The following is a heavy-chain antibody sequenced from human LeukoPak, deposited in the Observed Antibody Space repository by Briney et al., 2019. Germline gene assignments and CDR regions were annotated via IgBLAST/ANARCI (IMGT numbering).Heavy chain of an antibody. Sequence: PGGSLRLSCAASGFTFSSYSMNWVRQAPGKGLEWVSGISGSGHRTYYADSVKGRFTISRDNSKSTLYLQMNSLRAEDTAVYYCAKDWGEYFDYVWGSFTSFDSWGQGTLVTVSS. D-gene: IGHD3-16*01. J-gene: IGHJ4*02. CDR1: GFTFSSYS. CDR2: ISGSGHRT. V-gene: IGHV3-23*01. CDR3: AKDWGEYFDYVWGSFTSFDS.